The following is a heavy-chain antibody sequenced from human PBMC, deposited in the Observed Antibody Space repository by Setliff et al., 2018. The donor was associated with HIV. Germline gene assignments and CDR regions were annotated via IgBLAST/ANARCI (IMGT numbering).Heavy chain of an antibody. D-gene: IGHD2-21*01. V-gene: IGHV1-18*01. CDR1: GYTFSNFG. CDR2: INGYSGKT. J-gene: IGHJ5*02. Sequence: ASVKVSCKSSGYTFSNFGVSWVRQAPGQGLEWLGYINGYSGKTHFSPRLQGRLTMTTDTTTSTAYLELRRLRSDDTAVYFCARGGPARVALLYWFDPWGQGTLVTVSS. CDR3: ARGGPARVALLYWFDP.